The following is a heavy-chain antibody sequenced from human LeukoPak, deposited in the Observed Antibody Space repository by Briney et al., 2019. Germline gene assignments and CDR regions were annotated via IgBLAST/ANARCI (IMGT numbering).Heavy chain of an antibody. Sequence: SETLSLTCTVSGGSISSYYWSWIRQPPGKGLEWIAYINYSGSTNYNPSLKSRVTISVDTYKNQFSLKLSSVTAADTAVYYCARGSGSHFPFDCWAQGTLVTVSS. V-gene: IGHV4-59*01. J-gene: IGHJ4*02. CDR1: GGSISSYY. CDR2: INYSGST. CDR3: ARGSGSHFPFDC. D-gene: IGHD3-10*01.